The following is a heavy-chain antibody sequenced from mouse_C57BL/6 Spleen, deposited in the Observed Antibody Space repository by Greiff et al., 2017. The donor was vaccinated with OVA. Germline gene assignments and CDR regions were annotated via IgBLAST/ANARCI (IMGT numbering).Heavy chain of an antibody. CDR1: GFSLSTSGMG. J-gene: IGHJ4*01. CDR3: ARSWSPGRYYYAMDY. D-gene: IGHD3-3*01. V-gene: IGHV8-12*01. CDR2: IYWDDDK. Sequence: QVTLKESGPGLLQSSQTLSLTCSFSGFSLSTSGMGVSWLRQPSGQGLVWLVHIYWDDDKRYHPFPKSRLTISKHTSRQQVFLKITSVDTADTATSYSARSWSPGRYYYAMDYWGQGTSVTVAS.